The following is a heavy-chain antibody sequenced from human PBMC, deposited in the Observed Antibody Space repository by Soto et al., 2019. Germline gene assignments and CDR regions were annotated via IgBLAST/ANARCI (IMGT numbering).Heavy chain of an antibody. CDR2: IYYSGST. CDR3: ARVSNYYDSSGYYHLIDY. CDR1: GGSISSGGYY. J-gene: IGHJ4*02. D-gene: IGHD3-22*01. Sequence: PSETLSLTCTVSGGSISSGGYYWSWIRQHPGKGLEWIGYIYYSGSTYYNPSLKSRVTISVDTSKSQFSLKLSSVTAADTAVYYCARVSNYYDSSGYYHLIDYWGQGTLVTVSS. V-gene: IGHV4-31*03.